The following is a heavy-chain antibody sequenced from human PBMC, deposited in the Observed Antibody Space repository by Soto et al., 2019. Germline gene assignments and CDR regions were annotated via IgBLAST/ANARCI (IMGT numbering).Heavy chain of an antibody. Sequence: PGGSLRLSCAASGFTFSSYAMSWVRQAPGKGLEWVSAISGSGGSTYYADSVKGRFTISRDNSKNTLYLQMNSLRAEDTAVYYCAKDQGSSGYYGMDVWGQGTTVTVSS. CDR3: AKDQGSSGYYGMDV. D-gene: IGHD3-22*01. J-gene: IGHJ6*02. CDR2: ISGSGGST. CDR1: GFTFSSYA. V-gene: IGHV3-23*01.